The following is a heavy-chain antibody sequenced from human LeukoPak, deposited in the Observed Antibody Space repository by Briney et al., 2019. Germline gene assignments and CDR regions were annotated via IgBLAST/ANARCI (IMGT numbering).Heavy chain of an antibody. J-gene: IGHJ4*02. CDR1: GFTFSSYG. D-gene: IGHD1-26*01. CDR3: AKLFIASGELNPHAY. Sequence: AGGSLRLSCAASGFTFSSYGMHWVRQAPGKGLEWVAFIRYDGSNKYYADSVKGRFTISRDNSKNTLYLQMNSLRAEDTAVYYCAKLFIASGELNPHAYWGQGTLVTVSS. V-gene: IGHV3-30*02. CDR2: IRYDGSNK.